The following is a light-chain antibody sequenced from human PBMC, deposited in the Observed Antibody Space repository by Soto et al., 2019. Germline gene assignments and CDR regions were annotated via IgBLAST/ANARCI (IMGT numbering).Light chain of an antibody. CDR3: CSYAGTYTYV. J-gene: IGLJ1*01. CDR2: HVN. V-gene: IGLV2-11*01. Sequence: QSALTQPRSVSGSPGQSVTISCTGTSSDVGGFNYVSWYQQHPGKAPKLMIYHVNMRPSGVPDRFSGSKSGNTASLTISGLQAEDEADYFCCSYAGTYTYVFGIGTKLTVL. CDR1: SSDVGGFNY.